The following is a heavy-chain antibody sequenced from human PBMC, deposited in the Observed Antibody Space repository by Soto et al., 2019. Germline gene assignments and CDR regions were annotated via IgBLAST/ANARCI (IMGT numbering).Heavy chain of an antibody. D-gene: IGHD6-13*01. CDR3: ARRERAAGTDWWFDP. Sequence: SETFSLTCTVSVDSMSGRSYYWGWIRQSPGKRLEWIGSIYYNGSTYYSPSLNIRVTISVDTSKNQFSLRLSSVTAADTAVYYCARRERAAGTDWWFDPWGQGTLVT. CDR1: VDSMSGRSYY. V-gene: IGHV4-39*01. J-gene: IGHJ5*02. CDR2: IYYNGST.